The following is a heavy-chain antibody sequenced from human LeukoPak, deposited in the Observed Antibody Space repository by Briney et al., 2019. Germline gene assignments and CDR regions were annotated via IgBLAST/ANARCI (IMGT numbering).Heavy chain of an antibody. CDR1: GSTLSNVW. CDR2: IKSRTDGGTT. CDR3: TTPYYYGSGTIIPIYYCDY. J-gene: IGHJ4*02. V-gene: IGHV3-15*01. Sequence: SPTPAWAVSGSTLSNVWTSCVSQAPGKGMEWVGRIKSRTDGGTTDYAAPVKGKFTISRDDSKNTLYRQMNSLNTEDTAVYYCTTPYYYGSGTIIPIYYCDYWGQGTLVTVSS. D-gene: IGHD3-10*01.